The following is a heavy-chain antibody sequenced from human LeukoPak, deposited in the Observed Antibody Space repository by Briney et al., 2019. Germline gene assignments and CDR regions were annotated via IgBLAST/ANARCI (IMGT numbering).Heavy chain of an antibody. CDR3: ARGTFGYCSSTSCFFYWYFDL. D-gene: IGHD2-2*01. CDR1: GGSISSNNYY. Sequence: SETLSLTCTVSGGSISSNNYYWDWIRQPPGKGLEWIGEINHSGSTNYNPSLKSRVTISVDTSKNQFSLKLSSVTAADTAVYYCARGTFGYCSSTSCFFYWYFDLWGRGTLVTVSS. CDR2: INHSGST. V-gene: IGHV4-39*07. J-gene: IGHJ2*01.